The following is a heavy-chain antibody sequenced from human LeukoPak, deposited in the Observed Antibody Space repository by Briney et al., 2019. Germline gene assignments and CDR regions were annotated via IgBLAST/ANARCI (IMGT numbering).Heavy chain of an antibody. CDR1: GYTFTSYA. J-gene: IGHJ6*02. D-gene: IGHD3-10*01. Sequence: ASVKVSCKASGYTFTSYAMHWVRQAPGQRLEWMGWINAGNGNTKYSQKFQGRVTITRDTSASTAYMELSSLRSEDTAVYYCARGPYGSESYFLYGMDVWGQGTTVTVSS. CDR2: INAGNGNT. CDR3: ARGPYGSESYFLYGMDV. V-gene: IGHV1-3*01.